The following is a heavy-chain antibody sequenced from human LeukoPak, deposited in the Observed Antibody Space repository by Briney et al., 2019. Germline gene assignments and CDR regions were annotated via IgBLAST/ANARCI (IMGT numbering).Heavy chain of an antibody. V-gene: IGHV3-53*01. Sequence: GGSLRLSCAASGFTVSSNYMSWVRQAPGKGLEWISVIYSGGNTNYADSVKGRFTISRDNSKNTLYLQMNSLRAEDTAVYYCAKLYCSSTNCYTFDYWGQGTLVTVSS. J-gene: IGHJ4*02. CDR2: IYSGGNT. D-gene: IGHD2-2*02. CDR3: AKLYCSSTNCYTFDY. CDR1: GFTVSSNY.